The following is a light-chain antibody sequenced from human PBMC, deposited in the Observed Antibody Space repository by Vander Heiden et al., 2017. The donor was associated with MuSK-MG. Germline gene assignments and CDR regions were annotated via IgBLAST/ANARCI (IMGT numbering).Light chain of an antibody. CDR2: SNN. J-gene: IGLJ3*02. Sequence: QSVLTQPPSASGTPGQRVTISCSGSSSNIGSNYVYWYQQLPGTAPKRLSYSNNQRPSGVPDRFSGSKSGTSASLAISGLRSEDEADYYCAAWDDSLSGWVFGGGTKLTVL. CDR1: SSNIGSNY. V-gene: IGLV1-47*02. CDR3: AAWDDSLSGWV.